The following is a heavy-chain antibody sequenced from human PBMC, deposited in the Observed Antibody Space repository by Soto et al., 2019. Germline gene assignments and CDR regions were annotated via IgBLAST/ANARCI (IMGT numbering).Heavy chain of an antibody. V-gene: IGHV3-30-3*01. CDR3: ARVMTHKAMVRSAYFDY. CDR2: ISYDGSNK. D-gene: IGHD5-18*01. Sequence: GSLRLSCAASGFTFSSYAMHWVRQAPGKGLEWVAVISYDGSNKYYADSVKGRFTISRDNSKNTLYLQMNSLRAEDTAVYYCARVMTHKAMVRSAYFDYWGEGTMVTV. J-gene: IGHJ4*02. CDR1: GFTFSSYA.